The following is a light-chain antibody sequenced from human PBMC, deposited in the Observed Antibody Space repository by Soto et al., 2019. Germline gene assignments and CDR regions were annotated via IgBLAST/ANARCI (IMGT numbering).Light chain of an antibody. CDR3: QQYGSSPWT. J-gene: IGKJ1*01. V-gene: IGKV3-20*01. CDR1: QSVSSSY. CDR2: GAS. Sequence: EIVLTQAPGTLSLSPGERATLSCRAGQSVSSSYLAWYQQKPGQAPRLLICGASSRSTGIPDRFSGSGSGTDFTLTISRLEPEDFVVYYCQQYGSSPWTFGQGTKVDIK.